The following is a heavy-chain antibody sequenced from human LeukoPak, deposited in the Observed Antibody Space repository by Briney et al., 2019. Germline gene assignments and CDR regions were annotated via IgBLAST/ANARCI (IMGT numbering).Heavy chain of an antibody. CDR1: GFTFSSYA. J-gene: IGHJ4*02. CDR3: ARDREIYGDYAFDY. Sequence: PGGSLRLSCAASGFTFSSYAMHWVRQAPGKGLEWVAVISYDGSNKYYADSVKGRFTIPRDNSKNTLYLQMNSLRAEDTAVYYCARDREIYGDYAFDYWGQGTLVTVSS. CDR2: ISYDGSNK. V-gene: IGHV3-30*04. D-gene: IGHD4-17*01.